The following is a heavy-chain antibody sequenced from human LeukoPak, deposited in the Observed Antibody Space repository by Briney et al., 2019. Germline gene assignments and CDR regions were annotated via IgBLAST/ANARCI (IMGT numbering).Heavy chain of an antibody. CDR3: ARDPTGDNWFDP. CDR2: ISAYNGNT. Sequence: ASVKVTCKASGYTFTSYGISWVRQAPGQGLEWMGWISAYNGNTNYAQKLQGRVTMTTDTSTSTAYMELRSLRSEDTAVYYCARDPTGDNWFDPWGQGTLVTVSS. J-gene: IGHJ5*02. D-gene: IGHD1-1*01. CDR1: GYTFTSYG. V-gene: IGHV1-18*01.